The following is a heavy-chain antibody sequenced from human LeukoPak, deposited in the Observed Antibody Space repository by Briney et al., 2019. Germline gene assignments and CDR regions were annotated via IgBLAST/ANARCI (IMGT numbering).Heavy chain of an antibody. D-gene: IGHD5-12*01. CDR3: ASVRGYSGYDPYYYYYGVDV. CDR1: GGSISSYY. V-gene: IGHV4-59*01. CDR2: IYYSGST. J-gene: IGHJ6*02. Sequence: SETLSLTCTVSGGSISSYYWSWIRQPPGKGLEWVGYIYYSGSTNYNPSLKSRVTISVDTSKNQFSLKLSSVTAADTAVYYCASVRGYSGYDPYYYYYGVDVWGQGTTVTVSS.